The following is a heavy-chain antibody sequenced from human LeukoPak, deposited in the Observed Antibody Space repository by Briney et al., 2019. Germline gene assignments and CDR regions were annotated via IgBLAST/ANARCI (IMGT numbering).Heavy chain of an antibody. Sequence: SETLSLTCTVSVGSISSGDYYWSWLRQPPGKGLEWIASIYSGGMTFYSPSLKSRLTISADTSRNHFYLRLSSVTAADTALYFCARHFDHPTAYFDSWGQGSLVTVSS. CDR3: ARHFDHPTAYFDS. CDR2: IYSGGMT. J-gene: IGHJ4*02. V-gene: IGHV4-39*01. D-gene: IGHD1-14*01. CDR1: VGSISSGDYY.